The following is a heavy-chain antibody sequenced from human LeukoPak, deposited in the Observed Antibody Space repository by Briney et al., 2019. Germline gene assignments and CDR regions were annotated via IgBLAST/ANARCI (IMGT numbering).Heavy chain of an antibody. D-gene: IGHD4-17*01. CDR3: ARGRQNYGDYPY. Sequence: GGSLRLSCVVSGFTFSGDYISWFHQAPGKGLEWVSVLYYGVSTFYKDSVKGRFTTSGDNFKNTVYLQMNSLRAEDTAVYYCARGRQNYGDYPYWGQGTLVTVSS. CDR1: GFTFSGDY. CDR2: LYYGVST. J-gene: IGHJ4*02. V-gene: IGHV3-53*01.